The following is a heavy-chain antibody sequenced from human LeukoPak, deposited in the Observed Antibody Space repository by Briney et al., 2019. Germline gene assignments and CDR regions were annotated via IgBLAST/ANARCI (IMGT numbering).Heavy chain of an antibody. V-gene: IGHV4-38-2*02. CDR1: GYTLSSAHY. D-gene: IGHD3-10*01. Sequence: NPSETLSLTCIVAGYTLSSAHYWGWIRQPPGKGLEGLGPLYHRGNTFYNPSLRGPVSITVDTSKNHFSLNVASVTPADAAVYFCARRRLYDSGRFDWGQGTLVTVSS. J-gene: IGHJ4*02. CDR2: LYHRGNT. CDR3: ARRRLYDSGRFD.